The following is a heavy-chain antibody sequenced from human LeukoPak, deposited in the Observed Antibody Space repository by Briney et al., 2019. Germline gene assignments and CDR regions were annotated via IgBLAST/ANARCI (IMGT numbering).Heavy chain of an antibody. CDR2: IYHTGSV. CDR1: GGSINSNYW. CDR3: ARHYDLWSGYNY. J-gene: IGHJ4*02. V-gene: IGHV4-4*02. D-gene: IGHD3-3*01. Sequence: PSETLSLTCAVSGGSINSNYWWTWVRQSPGKGLEWIGEIYHTGSVNYNLSLESRVTISRDRSKNQFSLMLRSVTAADTAVYYCARHYDLWSGYNYWGQELLVTVSS.